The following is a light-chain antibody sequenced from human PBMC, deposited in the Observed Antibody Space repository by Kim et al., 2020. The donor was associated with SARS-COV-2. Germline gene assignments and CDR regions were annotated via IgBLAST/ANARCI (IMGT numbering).Light chain of an antibody. V-gene: IGKV3-11*01. J-gene: IGKJ1*01. CDR1: PGVGSY. CDR2: DAS. CDR3: QQRTNWPPWT. Sequence: SPGERATLSCRASPGVGSYLAWYQQKPGQAPRLLIFDASNRATGIPDRFSGSGSGTDFTLTISSLEPEDFAVYYCQQRTNWPPWTFGQGTKVDIK.